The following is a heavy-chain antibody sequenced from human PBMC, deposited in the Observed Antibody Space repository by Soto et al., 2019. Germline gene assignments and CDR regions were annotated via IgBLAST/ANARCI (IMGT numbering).Heavy chain of an antibody. CDR2: VYSNEDT. CDR1: GGSISSGPYY. CDR3: ARRADCGRTHCPFGY. V-gene: IGHV4-39*01. Sequence: QLQLQESGPGLVKPSETLSLTCAVSGGSISSGPYYWGWVRQPPGEGLEWLGNVYSNEDTYYNPSLGSRVTISLDPSRIQFSLRLNSLTAADTAVYYCARRADCGRTHCPFGYWGQGILVTVSS. J-gene: IGHJ4*02. D-gene: IGHD2-2*01.